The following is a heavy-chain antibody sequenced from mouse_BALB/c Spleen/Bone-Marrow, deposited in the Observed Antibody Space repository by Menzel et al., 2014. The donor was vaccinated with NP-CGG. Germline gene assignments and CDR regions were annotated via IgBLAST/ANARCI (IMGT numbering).Heavy chain of an antibody. CDR1: GYSFTNYW. D-gene: IGHD1-1*02. Sequence: EVKLMESGTVLARPGASVTMSCKASGYSFTNYWMRWVKQRPGQGLEWIGAIYPGNSDTTYNQKFKGKAKPTAVTSASTAYMELSSLTNEDTADYYCTRLGGAFALYGDVWCAGTTVT. CDR3: TRLGGAFALYGDV. J-gene: IGHJ1*01. V-gene: IGHV1-5*01. CDR2: IYPGNSDT.